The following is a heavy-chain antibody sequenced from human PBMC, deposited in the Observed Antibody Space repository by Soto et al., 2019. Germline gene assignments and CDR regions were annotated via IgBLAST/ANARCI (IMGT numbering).Heavy chain of an antibody. V-gene: IGHV3-74*01. D-gene: IGHD5-18*01. CDR2: ISPDGRNT. J-gene: IGHJ4*02. CDR1: GFTFSRFW. Sequence: LRLSCAASGFTFSRFWMHWVRQAPGKGLVWVSRISPDGRNTVYADSVKGRFTISGDNAKNSLYLQMNSLRDEDTAVYYCARDRGYTYGFDFWGQGALVTVSS. CDR3: ARDRGYTYGFDF.